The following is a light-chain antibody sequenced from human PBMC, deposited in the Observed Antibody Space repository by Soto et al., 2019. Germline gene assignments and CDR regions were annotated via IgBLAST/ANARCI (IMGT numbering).Light chain of an antibody. J-gene: IGLJ1*01. Sequence: SSLAQPPSAYRSPGQSVTISSPGTSSDVGGYNSVSWYQQYPGKAPKLMIYDVSKRPSGVPDRFSGSKSDNTASLTVSGLQAEDEADYYCCSFAGINNLVFGTGTKVTVL. CDR3: CSFAGINNLV. CDR2: DVS. V-gene: IGLV2-8*02. CDR1: SSDVGGYNS.